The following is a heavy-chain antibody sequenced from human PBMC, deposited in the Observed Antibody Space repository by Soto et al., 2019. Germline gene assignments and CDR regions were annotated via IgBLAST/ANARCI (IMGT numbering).Heavy chain of an antibody. J-gene: IGHJ4*02. D-gene: IGHD2-15*01. Sequence: PGGSLRLSCAATGFNFSSYTLHWVRQAPGKGLDWVAVIAYDGSKNSYADSAKGRFTISRDNSKNTLFLQMNSLAVEDTAVYYCGREYCRGGGCQPFFDYWGQGTLVTVSS. CDR2: IAYDGSKN. CDR1: GFNFSSYT. CDR3: GREYCRGGGCQPFFDY. V-gene: IGHV3-30-3*01.